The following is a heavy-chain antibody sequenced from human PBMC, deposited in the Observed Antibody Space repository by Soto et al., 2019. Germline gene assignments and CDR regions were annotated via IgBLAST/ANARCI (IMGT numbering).Heavy chain of an antibody. Sequence: GGSLRLSCAASGFTFSDHYMDWVRQAPGKGLEWVGRTRNKANSYTTEYAASVKGRFTISRDDSKNSLYLQMNSLKTEDTAVYYCASGGYSYGNDDFDIWGQGTMVTVSS. J-gene: IGHJ3*02. CDR1: GFTFSDHY. CDR2: TRNKANSYTT. CDR3: ASGGYSYGNDDFDI. V-gene: IGHV3-72*01. D-gene: IGHD5-18*01.